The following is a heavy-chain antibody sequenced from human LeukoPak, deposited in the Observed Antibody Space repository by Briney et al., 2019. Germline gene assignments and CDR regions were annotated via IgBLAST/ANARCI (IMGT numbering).Heavy chain of an antibody. CDR1: GGTFSSYA. J-gene: IGHJ6*02. V-gene: IGHV1-69*04. D-gene: IGHD2-15*01. Sequence: ASVKVSCKASGGTFSSYAISWVRQAPGQGLEWMGRIIPSLGIANYAQKFQGRVTITADKSTSTAYMELSSLRSEDTAVYYCARVRCSGGSCYSHYYYGMDVWGQGTTVTVSS. CDR3: ARVRCSGGSCYSHYYYGMDV. CDR2: IIPSLGIA.